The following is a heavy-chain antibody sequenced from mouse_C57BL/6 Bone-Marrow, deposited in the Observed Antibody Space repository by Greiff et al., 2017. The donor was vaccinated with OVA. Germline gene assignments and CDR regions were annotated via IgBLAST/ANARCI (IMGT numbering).Heavy chain of an antibody. V-gene: IGHV1-85*01. J-gene: IGHJ4*01. CDR2: IYPRDGST. CDR1: GYTFTSYD. Sequence: QVTLKVSGPELVKPGASVKLSCKASGYTFTSYDINWVKQRPGQGLEWIGWIYPRDGSTKYNEKFKGKATLTVDTSSSTAYMELHSLTSEDSAVYFCAREDYYSNYFYAMDYWGQGTSVTVSS. CDR3: AREDYYSNYFYAMDY. D-gene: IGHD2-5*01.